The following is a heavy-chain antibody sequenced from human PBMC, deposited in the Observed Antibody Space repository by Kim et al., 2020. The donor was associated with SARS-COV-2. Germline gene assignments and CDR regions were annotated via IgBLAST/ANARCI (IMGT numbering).Heavy chain of an antibody. CDR3: SSLSTGYVWDKFDY. D-gene: IGHD3-16*01. Sequence: GGSLRLSCVASGFTFSSYWMHWVRQAPGKGLVWVSRGNIDGSSTSYADSVKGRFTISRDNARNTLYLQMNSLRAEDTAVYYCSSLSTGYVWDKFDYWVQG. CDR2: GNIDGSST. CDR1: GFTFSSYW. V-gene: IGHV3-74*01. J-gene: IGHJ4*02.